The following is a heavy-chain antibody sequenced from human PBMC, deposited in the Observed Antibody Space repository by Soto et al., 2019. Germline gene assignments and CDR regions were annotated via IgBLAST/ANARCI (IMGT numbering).Heavy chain of an antibody. CDR2: ISWNSGSI. CDR1: GFTFDDYA. Sequence: PXGSLGLSCAASGFTFDDYAMHGVRQAPGKGLEWVSGISWNSGSIGYADSVKGRFTISRDNAKNSLYLQMNSLRAEDTALYYCAKDMDGYCSSTSCPASGMDVWGQGTTVTVSS. D-gene: IGHD2-2*03. V-gene: IGHV3-9*01. CDR3: AKDMDGYCSSTSCPASGMDV. J-gene: IGHJ6*02.